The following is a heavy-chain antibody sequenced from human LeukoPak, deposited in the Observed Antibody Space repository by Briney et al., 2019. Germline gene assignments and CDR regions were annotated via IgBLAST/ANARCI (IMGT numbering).Heavy chain of an antibody. CDR3: ASLGTDIGYCSSTSCYVS. V-gene: IGHV1-69*04. CDR2: IIPILGIA. Sequence: GASVKVSCKASGGTFSSYAISWVRQAPGQGLEWKGRIIPILGIANYAQKFQGRVTITADKSTSTAYMELSSLRSEDTAVYYCASLGTDIGYCSSTSCYVSWGQGTLVTVSS. J-gene: IGHJ5*02. CDR1: GGTFSSYA. D-gene: IGHD2-2*01.